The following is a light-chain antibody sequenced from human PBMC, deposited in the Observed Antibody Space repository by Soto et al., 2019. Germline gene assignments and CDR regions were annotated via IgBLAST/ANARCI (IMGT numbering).Light chain of an antibody. Sequence: EIVMTQSPATLSVSPGERATLSCRASQSVSSYLAWYQQKPGQAPRLLIYGASTRATGIPDRFSGSGSGTNFTLTINRLEPEDFAVYYCQHYGGSFTFGPGTKVDIK. V-gene: IGKV3-20*01. CDR2: GAS. J-gene: IGKJ3*01. CDR1: QSVSSY. CDR3: QHYGGSFT.